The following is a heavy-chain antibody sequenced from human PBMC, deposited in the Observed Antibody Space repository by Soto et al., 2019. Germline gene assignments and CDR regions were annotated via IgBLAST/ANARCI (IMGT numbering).Heavy chain of an antibody. D-gene: IGHD2-2*01. J-gene: IGHJ5*02. CDR2: TYYRSKWYN. CDR3: GREVLRLCSSTGCYNWFDP. V-gene: IGHV6-1*01. Sequence: PSQTLSLTCVISGDSVSSNSAAWNWVRQSPSRGLEWLGRTYYRSKWYNDYAVSVKSRITINPDTSKNQFSLQLNSVTPDDTAVYYCGREVLRLCSSTGCYNWFDPWGQGILVTVSS. CDR1: GDSVSSNSAA.